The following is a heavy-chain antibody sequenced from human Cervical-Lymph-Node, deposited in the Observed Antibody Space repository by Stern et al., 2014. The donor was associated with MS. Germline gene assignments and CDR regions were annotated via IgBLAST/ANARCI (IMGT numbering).Heavy chain of an antibody. J-gene: IGHJ4*02. CDR1: GYSFTIYY. V-gene: IGHV5-51*01. CDR2: IYPYDSDT. CDR3: ARHVQGFDY. Sequence: EVQLVESGAAVKKPGESLTISCKLSGYSFTIYYIALVRQMPGKGLEWMGFIYPYDSDTTYSPSFQGQVTISADKSITTAYLQWSSLRASDTAMYYCARHVQGFDYWGQGTLVTVSS.